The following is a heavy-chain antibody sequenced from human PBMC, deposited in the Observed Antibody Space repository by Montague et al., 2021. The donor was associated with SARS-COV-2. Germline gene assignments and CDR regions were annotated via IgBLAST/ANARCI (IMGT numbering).Heavy chain of an antibody. Sequence: PALVKPTQTLTLTCSFSGFSLSTSGVGVGWIRQPPGKDLEWLALIYWDDDKRYSPSLKSRLTITKDTSKNQVVLTMTNMDPVDTATYYCAHVGMSCSGGSCYPYIKDWYFDLWGRGTRVTVSS. CDR3: AHVGMSCSGGSCYPYIKDWYFDL. V-gene: IGHV2-5*02. CDR1: GFSLSTSGVG. D-gene: IGHD2-15*01. CDR2: IYWDDDK. J-gene: IGHJ2*01.